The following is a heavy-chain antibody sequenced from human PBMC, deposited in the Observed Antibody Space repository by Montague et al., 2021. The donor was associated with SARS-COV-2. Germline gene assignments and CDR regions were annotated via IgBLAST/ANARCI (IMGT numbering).Heavy chain of an antibody. D-gene: IGHD2/OR15-2a*01. CDR2: IFHTGRA. CDR3: ARVRLFYYLDY. V-gene: IGHV4-31*03. J-gene: IGHJ4*02. Sequence: TLSLTCTVSGTSIRSGGYYWTWIRQHPGKGLEWFGYIFHTGRAYYXXSLETRVNISVDTSNNLFSLRLSSVTAADTAMYFCARVRLFYYLDYWGQGTLVTVSS. CDR1: GTSIRSGGYY.